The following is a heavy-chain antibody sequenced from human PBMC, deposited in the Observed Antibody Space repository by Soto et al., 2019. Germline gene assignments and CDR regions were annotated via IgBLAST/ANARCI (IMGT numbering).Heavy chain of an antibody. CDR2: INPNSGGT. Sequence: QVQLVQSGAEVKKPGASVKVSCKASGYTFTGYYMHWVRQAHGQGLEWMGWINPNSGGTNYAQKFQGWVTMTRDTSISTAYMELSRLRSDDTAVYYCAREEGYCSGGSCYSRRVFDYWGQGTLVTVSS. J-gene: IGHJ4*02. D-gene: IGHD2-15*01. CDR1: GYTFTGYY. CDR3: AREEGYCSGGSCYSRRVFDY. V-gene: IGHV1-2*04.